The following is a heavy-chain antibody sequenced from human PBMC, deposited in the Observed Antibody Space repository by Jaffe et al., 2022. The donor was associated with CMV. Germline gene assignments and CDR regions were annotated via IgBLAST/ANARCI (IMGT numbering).Heavy chain of an antibody. CDR2: ISAYNGNT. V-gene: IGHV1-18*04. J-gene: IGHJ3*02. CDR1: GYTFTSYG. D-gene: IGHD3-22*01. CDR3: ARVARFTMIVVVIDAFDI. Sequence: QVQLVQSGAEVKKPGASVKVSCKASGYTFTSYGISWVRQAPGQGLEWMGWISAYNGNTNYAQKLQGRVTMTTDTSTSTAYMELRSLRSDDTAVYYCARVARFTMIVVVIDAFDIWGQGTMVTVSS.